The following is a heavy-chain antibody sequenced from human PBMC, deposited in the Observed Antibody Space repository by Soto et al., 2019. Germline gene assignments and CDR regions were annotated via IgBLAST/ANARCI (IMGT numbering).Heavy chain of an antibody. J-gene: IGHJ5*02. CDR2: IYYSGST. Sequence: TFASTFPVSGGSISSCGYYWSWIRQHPVKVLEWIGYIYYSGSTYYNPSLKSRVTISVDTSNNQFSLKLSSVTAADTAVYYFTRVVVVTAAIEGEFSLEPWGHGTLVHVS. V-gene: IGHV4-31*03. CDR3: TRVVVVTAAIEGEFSLEP. CDR1: GGSISSCGYY. D-gene: IGHD2-2*01.